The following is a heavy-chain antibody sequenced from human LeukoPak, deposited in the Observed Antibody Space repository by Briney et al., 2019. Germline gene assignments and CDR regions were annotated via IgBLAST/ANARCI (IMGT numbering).Heavy chain of an antibody. CDR2: IYPTGST. J-gene: IGHJ4*02. CDR3: ARDRGDYGGPDY. Sequence: SETLSLTCTVSGGSITSNYWSWIRQPAGKGLEWIGHIYPTGSTNYNPSLKSRVTMSVDTSKNQFSLKLSSVTAADTAVYYCARDRGDYGGPDYWGQGTLVTVSS. V-gene: IGHV4-4*07. CDR1: GGSITSNY. D-gene: IGHD4-23*01.